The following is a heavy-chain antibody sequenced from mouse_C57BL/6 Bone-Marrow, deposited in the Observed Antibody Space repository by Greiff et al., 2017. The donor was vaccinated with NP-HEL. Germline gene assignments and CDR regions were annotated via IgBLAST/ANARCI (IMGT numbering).Heavy chain of an antibody. CDR3: ARGDDGLFDY. J-gene: IGHJ2*01. CDR1: GYTFTSYW. D-gene: IGHD2-3*01. CDR2: IDPSDSYT. V-gene: IGHV1-69*01. Sequence: QVQLQQPGAELVMPGASVKLSCKASGYTFTSYWMHWVKQRPGQGLEWIGEIDPSDSYTNYNQKFKGKSTLTVDKSSSTAYMQLSSLTSEDSAVYYCARGDDGLFDYWGQGTTLTVSS.